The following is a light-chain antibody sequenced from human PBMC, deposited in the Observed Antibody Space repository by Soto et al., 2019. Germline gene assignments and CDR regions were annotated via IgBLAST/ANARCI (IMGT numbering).Light chain of an antibody. CDR3: QQYYSTL. Sequence: DIVMTQSPDSLAVSLGERATINCKSSQSVLYSSNNKNYLAWYQQEPGQPPKLLIYWASTRESGVPDRFSGSGSGTDFTLTISSLQAEDVAVYYCQQYYSTLFGPGTKVDIK. J-gene: IGKJ3*01. V-gene: IGKV4-1*01. CDR1: QSVLYSSNNKNY. CDR2: WAS.